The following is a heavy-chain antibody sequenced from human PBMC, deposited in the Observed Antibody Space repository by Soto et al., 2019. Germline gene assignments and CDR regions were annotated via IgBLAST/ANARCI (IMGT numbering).Heavy chain of an antibody. V-gene: IGHV3-7*03. CDR3: ARILCSSTSCYTFDY. D-gene: IGHD2-2*02. CDR1: GFTFSSYW. Sequence: GGSLRLSCAASGFTFSSYWMSWVRRAPGKGLEWVANMRQDGSEKYYVDSVKGRFTISRDNAKNSLYLQMNSLRAEDTAVYYCARILCSSTSCYTFDYRGQGTLVTVSS. J-gene: IGHJ4*02. CDR2: MRQDGSEK.